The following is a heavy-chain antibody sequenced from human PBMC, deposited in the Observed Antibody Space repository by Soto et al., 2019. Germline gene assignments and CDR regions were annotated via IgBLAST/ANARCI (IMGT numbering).Heavy chain of an antibody. J-gene: IGHJ6*02. Sequence: QVQLQQSGPGLVKPSETLSLTCTVSSGPSSSHNWGWIRQSPGRGLEWIGYVYNTGGTSYNPSLRSRVTLSADTSANPISLTLSFVTAADTAIYYCVRQGIGNLHGLVDVWGQGTTVSVSS. V-gene: IGHV4-59*08. CDR1: SGPSSSHN. CDR2: VYNTGGT. CDR3: VRQGIGNLHGLVDV. D-gene: IGHD1-1*01.